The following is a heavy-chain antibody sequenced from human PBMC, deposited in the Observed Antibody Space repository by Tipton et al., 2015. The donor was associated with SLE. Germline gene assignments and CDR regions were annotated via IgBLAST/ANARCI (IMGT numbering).Heavy chain of an antibody. CDR1: GDSISISTYS. CDR2: MFYSGST. J-gene: IGHJ5*02. CDR3: VRQPTEGWFDP. Sequence: TLSLTCPVSGDSISISTYSWGWIRQPPGKGLKWIGSMFYSGSTYYNSSLKSRVTISVDTSKNQFSLKLSSVTAADTSVYYCVRQPTEGWFDPWGQGTLVTVSS. V-gene: IGHV4-39*01.